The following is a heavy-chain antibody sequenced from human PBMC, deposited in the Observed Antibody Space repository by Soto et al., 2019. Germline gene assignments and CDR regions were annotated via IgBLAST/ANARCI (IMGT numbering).Heavy chain of an antibody. J-gene: IGHJ6*02. D-gene: IGHD3-3*01. CDR3: AKENTPTQTQGYDFWSGYTYYYYYGMDV. Sequence: PGGSLRLSCAASGFTFDDYTMHWVRQAPGKGLEWVSLISWDGGSTYYADSVKGRFTISRDNSKNSLYLQMNSLRTEDTALYYCAKENTPTQTQGYDFWSGYTYYYYYGMDVWGQGTTVTVSS. CDR1: GFTFDDYT. V-gene: IGHV3-43*01. CDR2: ISWDGGST.